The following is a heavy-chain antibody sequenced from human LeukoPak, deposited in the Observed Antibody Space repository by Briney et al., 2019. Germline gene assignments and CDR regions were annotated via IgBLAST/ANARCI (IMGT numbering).Heavy chain of an antibody. CDR2: IKQDGSEK. CDR3: ARDLVVRGVTQVGAFDI. CDR1: GFTFSRNW. J-gene: IGHJ3*02. V-gene: IGHV3-7*05. Sequence: GGSLRLSCAASGFTFSRNWMTWVRQAPGKGLEWVDNIKQDGSEKYYVDSVKGRFTISRDNAKNSLYLRMNSLRAEDTAVYYCARDLVVRGVTQVGAFDIWGQGTMVTVSS. D-gene: IGHD3-10*01.